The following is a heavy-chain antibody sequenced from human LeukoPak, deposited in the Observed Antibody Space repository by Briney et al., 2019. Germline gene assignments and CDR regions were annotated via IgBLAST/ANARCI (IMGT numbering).Heavy chain of an antibody. V-gene: IGHV4-34*01. CDR2: IYYSGST. D-gene: IGHD3-22*01. Sequence: PSETLSLTCAVYGGSFSGYYWSWIRQPPGKGLEWIGSIYYSGSTYYNPSLKSRVTISVDTSKNQFSLKLSSVTAADTAVYYCAREQAGYYYDSSGYFGEAFDIWGQGTMVTVSS. CDR3: AREQAGYYYDSSGYFGEAFDI. CDR1: GGSFSGYY. J-gene: IGHJ3*02.